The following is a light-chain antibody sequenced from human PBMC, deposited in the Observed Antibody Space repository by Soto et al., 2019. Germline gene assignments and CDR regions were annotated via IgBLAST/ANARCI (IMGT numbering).Light chain of an antibody. J-gene: IGLJ2*01. V-gene: IGLV2-14*01. Sequence: QSALTQPPSASGSPGQSVTISCTGTTGDIGAFNYVSWYQQRPGKAPKLVTFDVTHRPPGISDRLSGSKSANTASLTISGLQAADEAFYYCSSYTTRSTLVFGGGTKLTVL. CDR2: DVT. CDR1: TGDIGAFNY. CDR3: SSYTTRSTLV.